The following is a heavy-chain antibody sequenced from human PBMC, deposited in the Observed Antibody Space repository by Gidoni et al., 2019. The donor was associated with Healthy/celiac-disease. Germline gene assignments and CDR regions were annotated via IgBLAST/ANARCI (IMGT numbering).Heavy chain of an antibody. D-gene: IGHD4-4*01. CDR3: TTDGLQSTRPHDY. V-gene: IGHV3-15*01. CDR2: IKSKTDGGTT. CDR1: GFTFSNAW. J-gene: IGHJ4*02. Sequence: EVQLVESGGGLVKPGGSLRLSCAASGFTFSNAWMSWVRQAPGKGLEWVGRIKSKTDGGTTDYAAPVKGRFTISRDDSKNTLYLQMNSLKTEDTAVYYCTTDGLQSTRPHDYWGQGTLVTVSS.